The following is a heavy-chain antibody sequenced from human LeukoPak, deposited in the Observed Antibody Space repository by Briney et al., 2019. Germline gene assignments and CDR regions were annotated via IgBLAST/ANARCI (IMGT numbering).Heavy chain of an antibody. CDR2: ISGSGSNT. D-gene: IGHD6-19*01. J-gene: IGHJ4*02. V-gene: IGHV3-23*01. CDR1: RFTFSNYA. CDR3: AKGPLIAVAGTTWDY. Sequence: GALRLSCAASRFTFSNYAMSWVRQAPAKGLEWVSAISGSGSNTYYADSVEGRFTISRDNSKDTLYLQMDSLRVEDTAVYYCAKGPLIAVAGTTWDYWGQGSLVTVSS.